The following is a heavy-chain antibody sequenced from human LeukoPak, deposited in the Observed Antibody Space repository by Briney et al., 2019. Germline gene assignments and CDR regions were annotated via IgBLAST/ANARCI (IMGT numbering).Heavy chain of an antibody. Sequence: ASVKVSCKVSGYTLTELSMHWVRQAPGKGLEWMGGFDPEDGETIYAQKFQGRVTMTRNTSISTAYMELSSLRSEDTAVYYCARGKARKQQLVKDTGYYFDYWGQGTLVTVSS. D-gene: IGHD6-13*01. CDR1: GYTLTELS. CDR2: FDPEDGET. V-gene: IGHV1-24*01. J-gene: IGHJ4*02. CDR3: ARGKARKQQLVKDTGYYFDY.